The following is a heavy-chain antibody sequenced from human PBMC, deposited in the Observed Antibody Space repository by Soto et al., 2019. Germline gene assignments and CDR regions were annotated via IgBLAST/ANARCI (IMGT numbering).Heavy chain of an antibody. CDR2: IYYSGST. CDR3: ARAGGYSYGFWTTGDYYYGMDV. CDR1: GGSISSGDYS. Sequence: SETLSLTCTVSGGSISSGDYSWRWIRQPPGKGLEWIGYIYYSGSTYYNPSLKSRVTISVDTSKNQFSLKLSSVTAADTAVYYRARAGGYSYGFWTTGDYYYGMDVWGQGTTVTVSS. J-gene: IGHJ6*02. V-gene: IGHV4-30-4*01. D-gene: IGHD5-18*01.